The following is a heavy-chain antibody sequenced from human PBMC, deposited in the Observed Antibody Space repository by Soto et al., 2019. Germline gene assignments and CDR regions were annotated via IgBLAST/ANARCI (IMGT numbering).Heavy chain of an antibody. CDR3: ARGGYYYDSSGYYLDY. D-gene: IGHD3-22*01. J-gene: IGHJ4*02. CDR1: GFTFSSYA. V-gene: IGHV3-30-3*01. Sequence: GGSLRLSCAASGFTFSSYAMHWVRQAPGKGLEWVAVISYDGSNKYYADSVKGRFTISRDNSKNTLYLQMNSPRAEDTAVYYCARGGYYYDSSGYYLDYWGQGTLVTVSS. CDR2: ISYDGSNK.